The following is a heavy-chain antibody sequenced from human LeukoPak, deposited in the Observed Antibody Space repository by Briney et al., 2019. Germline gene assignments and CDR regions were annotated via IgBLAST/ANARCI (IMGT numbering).Heavy chain of an antibody. CDR3: AKEQNCSSTSCYIRRGYDAFDI. J-gene: IGHJ3*02. D-gene: IGHD2-2*02. Sequence: SETLSLTCTISGGSISSSSYYWGWIRQPPGKGLEWIGSIYYSGSTYYNPSLKSRVTISVDTSKNQFSLKLSSVTAADTAVYYCAKEQNCSSTSCYIRRGYDAFDIWGQGTMVTVSS. CDR1: GGSISSSSYY. V-gene: IGHV4-39*01. CDR2: IYYSGST.